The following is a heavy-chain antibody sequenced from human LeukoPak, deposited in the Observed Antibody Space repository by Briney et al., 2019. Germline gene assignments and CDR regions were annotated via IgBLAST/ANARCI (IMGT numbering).Heavy chain of an antibody. Sequence: PGGSLRLSCAASGFTFSSYSMNWVRQAPGKGLEWVSSISSSSSYIYYAHSVKGRFTISRDNANNSLYLQMNSLRAEDTAVYYCARRLSTQTYYDFWSGYSYAFDIWGQGTMVTVSS. CDR1: GFTFSSYS. CDR3: ARRLSTQTYYDFWSGYSYAFDI. J-gene: IGHJ3*02. D-gene: IGHD3-3*01. CDR2: ISSSSSYI. V-gene: IGHV3-21*01.